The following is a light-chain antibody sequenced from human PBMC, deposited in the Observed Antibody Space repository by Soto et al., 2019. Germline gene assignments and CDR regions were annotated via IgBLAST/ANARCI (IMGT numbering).Light chain of an antibody. Sequence: DIQMTQSPSTLSASVGDRVTITCRASQSISSWLAWYQQKPGKAPKLLIYDASSLESGVPSRFSGSGSGTEFTLTISSLQPDDFPTYYCQQYNSYVTFGQGTKLEIK. CDR3: QQYNSYVT. J-gene: IGKJ2*01. CDR1: QSISSW. V-gene: IGKV1-5*01. CDR2: DAS.